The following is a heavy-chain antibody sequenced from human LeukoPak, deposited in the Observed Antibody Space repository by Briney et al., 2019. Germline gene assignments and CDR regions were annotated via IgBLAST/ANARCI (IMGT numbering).Heavy chain of an antibody. D-gene: IGHD4-17*01. V-gene: IGHV4-31*03. CDR2: IYYSGST. CDR3: ATAKGFHDYGIDY. J-gene: IGHJ4*02. Sequence: SETLSLTCTVSGGSISSGGYYWSWIRQHPGKGLERIGYIYYSGSTYYNPSLKSRVTISVDTSKNQFSLKLSSVTAADTAVYYCATAKGFHDYGIDYWGQGTLVTVSS. CDR1: GGSISSGGYY.